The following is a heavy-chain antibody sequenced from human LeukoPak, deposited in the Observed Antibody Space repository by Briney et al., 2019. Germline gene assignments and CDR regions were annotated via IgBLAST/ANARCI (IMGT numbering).Heavy chain of an antibody. CDR1: GFTFSSYA. J-gene: IGHJ1*01. Sequence: GGSLRLSCAASGFTFSSYAMHWVRQAPGKGLEWVAAISYDGSNTYYADSVKGRFTISRDNFKSTLYLQMNSLRPEDTAVYYCAKDLGQQLAAEYFQHWGQGTLVTVSS. CDR3: AKDLGQQLAAEYFQH. D-gene: IGHD6-13*01. CDR2: ISYDGSNT. V-gene: IGHV3-30-3*01.